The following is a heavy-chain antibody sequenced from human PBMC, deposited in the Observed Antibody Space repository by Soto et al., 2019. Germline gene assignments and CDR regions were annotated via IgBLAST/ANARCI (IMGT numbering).Heavy chain of an antibody. CDR3: AKDARRSGIVGQWVA. CDR1: GFTFSDYA. CDR2: ISDSGITT. Sequence: EVPLMESGGGLIQPGGSLRLFCAASGFTFSDYAMAWVRQVPGKGLEWVSGISDSGITTKYAASVKGRFTISRDNSKNTLFLQMTSLKAADTAVYYCAKDARRSGIVGQWVAWGQGALVTVSS. D-gene: IGHD1-26*01. J-gene: IGHJ5*02. V-gene: IGHV3-23*01.